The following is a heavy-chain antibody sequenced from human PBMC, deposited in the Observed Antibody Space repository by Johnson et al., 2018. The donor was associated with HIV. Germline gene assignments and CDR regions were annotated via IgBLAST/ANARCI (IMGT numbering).Heavy chain of an antibody. CDR3: TRESTPWGADYVGYGLDV. D-gene: IGHD5-18*01. CDR2: ISSSGTTK. J-gene: IGHJ3*01. Sequence: EVQLVESGGGLVQPGGSLRLSCAASGFTVSSNYMNWVRQTPGKGLEWVAHISSSGTTKYYADSVTGRFTISRDNTKKSLYLAMNSLRVDDTAIYYCTRESTPWGADYVGYGLDVWGQGTMVAVSS. CDR1: GFTVSSNY. V-gene: IGHV3-48*04.